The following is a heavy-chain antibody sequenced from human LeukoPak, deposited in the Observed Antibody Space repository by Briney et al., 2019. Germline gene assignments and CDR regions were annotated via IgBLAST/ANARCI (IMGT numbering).Heavy chain of an antibody. CDR2: IKSKIDGGTT. CDR1: GFSFSDAW. J-gene: IGHJ4*02. Sequence: GGSLRLSCAASGFSFSDAWMSWVRQVPGKGLVWVGRIKSKIDGGTTDYAAPVKGRFTVSRDDSKNTLYLQMNNLKTEDTAVYYCTTPPRYYYGSGSPNRPSDYWGQGTLVTVSS. CDR3: TTPPRYYYGSGSPNRPSDY. V-gene: IGHV3-15*01. D-gene: IGHD3-10*01.